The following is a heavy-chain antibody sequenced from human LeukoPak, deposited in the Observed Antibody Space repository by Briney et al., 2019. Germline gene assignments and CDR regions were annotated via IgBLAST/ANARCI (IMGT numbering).Heavy chain of an antibody. CDR2: IYSGGSR. J-gene: IGHJ6*03. Sequence: GSLRLSCAASGFTVSSNYMSWVRQAPGKGLEWVSVIYSGGSRYYADSVKGRFTISRDNSKNTLYLQMNSLRAEDTAVYYCASNSGYDLDYYYMDVWGKGTTVTVSS. CDR1: GFTVSSNY. CDR3: ASNSGYDLDYYYMDV. V-gene: IGHV3-53*01. D-gene: IGHD5-12*01.